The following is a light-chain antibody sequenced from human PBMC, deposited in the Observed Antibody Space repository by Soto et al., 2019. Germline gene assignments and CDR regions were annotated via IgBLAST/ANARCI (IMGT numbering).Light chain of an antibody. CDR2: DAS. Sequence: EIVFTHSPATLSLSPVEGATLSFMASQSVGSYLAWYQQKPGQAPRLLIYDASNRATGIPARFSGSGSGTAFTLTITSLEPEDFAVYYCQKRSNWPVTFGQGTRLEIK. CDR3: QKRSNWPVT. V-gene: IGKV3-11*01. CDR1: QSVGSY. J-gene: IGKJ5*01.